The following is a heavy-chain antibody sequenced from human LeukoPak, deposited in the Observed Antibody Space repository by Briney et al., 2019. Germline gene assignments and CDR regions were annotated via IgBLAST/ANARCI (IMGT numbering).Heavy chain of an antibody. Sequence: XGSLRLSCAASGFTFSTYWMTWVRQAPGKGLEWVANINQDGSGKYYVDSVKGRFTISRDNAKNSLYLQMNSLRAEDTAVYYCARPQYFYYMDVWGKGTTVTVSS. CDR1: GFTFSTYW. V-gene: IGHV3-7*01. CDR3: ARPQYFYYMDV. J-gene: IGHJ6*03. CDR2: INQDGSGK.